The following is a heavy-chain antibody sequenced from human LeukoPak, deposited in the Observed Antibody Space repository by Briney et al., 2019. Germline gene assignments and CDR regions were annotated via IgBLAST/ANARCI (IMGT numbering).Heavy chain of an antibody. CDR3: ARETYGANSGATDY. Sequence: ASVKVSCKASGYTFTTYCMYWVRQAPGQGLEWMGRINPRGGSTIYAQKFQGRVTMTRDMSTTTVYMELSSLRSEDTAVYYCARETYGANSGATDYWGQGTLVTVSS. V-gene: IGHV1-46*01. D-gene: IGHD4-23*01. CDR1: GYTFTTYC. J-gene: IGHJ4*02. CDR2: INPRGGST.